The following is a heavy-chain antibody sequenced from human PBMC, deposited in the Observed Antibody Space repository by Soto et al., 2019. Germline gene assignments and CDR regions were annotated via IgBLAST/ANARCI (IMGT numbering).Heavy chain of an antibody. Sequence: PGGSLRLSCAASGFTFSSYAMSWVRQAPGKGLEWVSAISGSGGSTYYADSVKGRFTISRDNSKNTLYLQMNSLRAEDTAVYYCAKAGRENSYDFWSGYYLYFDYWGQGTLVTVSS. D-gene: IGHD3-3*01. CDR3: AKAGRENSYDFWSGYYLYFDY. CDR1: GFTFSSYA. V-gene: IGHV3-23*01. CDR2: ISGSGGST. J-gene: IGHJ4*02.